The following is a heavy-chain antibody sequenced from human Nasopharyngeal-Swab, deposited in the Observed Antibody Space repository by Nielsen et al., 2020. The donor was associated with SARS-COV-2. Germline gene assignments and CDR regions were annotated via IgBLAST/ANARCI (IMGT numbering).Heavy chain of an antibody. CDR3: ARGDSGSYSAY. J-gene: IGHJ4*02. CDR2: INPNSGDT. D-gene: IGHD1-26*01. Sequence: WVRQAPGQGLEWMGWINPNSGDTNYAQKFQGWVTMTRDTSISTAYMEVSRLRSDDTAVYYCARGDSGSYSAYWGQGTLVTVSS. V-gene: IGHV1-2*04.